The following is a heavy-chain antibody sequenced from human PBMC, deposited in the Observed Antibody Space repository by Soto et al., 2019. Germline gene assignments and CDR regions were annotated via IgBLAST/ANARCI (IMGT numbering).Heavy chain of an antibody. CDR3: ARDPVVATDTPINWFDP. J-gene: IGHJ5*02. CDR1: GFTLSSYW. CDR2: IKQDGSEK. D-gene: IGHD2-21*02. Sequence: GGSLRLSCAASGFTLSSYWMSWVRQAPGKGLEWVANIKQDGSEKYYVDSVKGRFTISRDNAKNSLYLQMNSLRAEDTAVYYCARDPVVATDTPINWFDPWGQGTLVTVSS. V-gene: IGHV3-7*01.